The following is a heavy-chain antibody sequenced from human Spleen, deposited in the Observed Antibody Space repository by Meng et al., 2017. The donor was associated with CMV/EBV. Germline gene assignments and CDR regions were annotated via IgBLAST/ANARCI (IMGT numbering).Heavy chain of an antibody. Sequence: ASVKVSCKASGYTFTDYYMHWVRQAPGQGLEWMGWINPNSGGTNYAQRFQGRVTMTRDTSISTAYMELSRLRSDDTAVYYCARALGSTSSYEDLGAFDIWGQGTRVTVSS. V-gene: IGHV1-2*02. J-gene: IGHJ3*02. CDR2: INPNSGGT. CDR1: GYTFTDYY. CDR3: ARALGSTSSYEDLGAFDI. D-gene: IGHD2-2*01.